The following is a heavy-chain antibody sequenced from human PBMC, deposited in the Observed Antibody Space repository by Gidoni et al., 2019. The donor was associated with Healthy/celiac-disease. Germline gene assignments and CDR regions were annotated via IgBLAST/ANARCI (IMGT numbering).Heavy chain of an antibody. J-gene: IGHJ4*02. Sequence: QVTLKESGPALVKHTQTLTLTCTFSGFSLSTSGMRVSWIRQPPGKALEWLARIDWDDDKFYSTSLKTRLTISKDTSKNQVVLTMTNMDPVDTATYYCARTRGTISDYWGQGTLVTVSS. CDR3: ARTRGTISDY. CDR1: GFSLSTSGMR. V-gene: IGHV2-70*04. CDR2: IDWDDDK. D-gene: IGHD3-3*01.